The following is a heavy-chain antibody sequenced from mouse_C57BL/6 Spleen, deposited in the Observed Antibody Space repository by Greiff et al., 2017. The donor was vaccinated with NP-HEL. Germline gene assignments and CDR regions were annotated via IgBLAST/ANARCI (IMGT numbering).Heavy chain of an antibody. Sequence: QVQLQQPGAELVRPGSSVKLSCKASGYTFTSYWMDWVKQRPGQGLEWIGNIYPSDSETHYNQKFKDKATLTVDKSSSTAYVQLSSLTSEDSAVYYCAREGDEYYFDYWGQGTTLTVSS. V-gene: IGHV1-61*01. D-gene: IGHD3-3*01. J-gene: IGHJ2*01. CDR2: IYPSDSET. CDR3: AREGDEYYFDY. CDR1: GYTFTSYW.